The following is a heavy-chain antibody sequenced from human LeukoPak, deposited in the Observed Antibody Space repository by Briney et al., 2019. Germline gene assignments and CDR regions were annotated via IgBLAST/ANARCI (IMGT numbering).Heavy chain of an antibody. V-gene: IGHV4-38-2*01. J-gene: IGHJ4*02. CDR2: IYHSGST. CDR1: GYSISSGYC. Sequence: PSETLSLTCAVSGYSISSGYCWGWIRQPPGKGLEWIGSIYHSGSTYYNPSLKSRVTISVDTSKNQFSLKLSSVTAADTAVYYCARRSDFWSGYYNFDYWGQGTLVTVSS. D-gene: IGHD3-3*01. CDR3: ARRSDFWSGYYNFDY.